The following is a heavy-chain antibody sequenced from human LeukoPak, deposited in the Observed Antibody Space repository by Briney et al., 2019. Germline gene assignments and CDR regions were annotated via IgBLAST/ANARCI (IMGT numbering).Heavy chain of an antibody. D-gene: IGHD3-10*01. CDR1: GFTFSSYA. Sequence: GGSLRLSCAASGFTFSSYAMSWVRQAPGKGLEWVSAISGSGGSTYYADSVKGRFTISRDNSKNTLYLQMNSLRAEDTAVYYCAKVVGVDYYGSGNRVDFDYWGQGTLVTVSP. CDR2: ISGSGGST. CDR3: AKVVGVDYYGSGNRVDFDY. V-gene: IGHV3-23*01. J-gene: IGHJ4*02.